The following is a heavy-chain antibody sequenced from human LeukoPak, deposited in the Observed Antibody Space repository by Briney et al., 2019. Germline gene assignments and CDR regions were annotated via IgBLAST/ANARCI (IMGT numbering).Heavy chain of an antibody. CDR1: GFSFSIYE. CDR3: AKDHMSS. J-gene: IGHJ5*02. D-gene: IGHD3-10*01. CDR2: ISYNGGTI. V-gene: IGHV3-48*03. Sequence: GGSLRLSCAASGFSFSIYEMNWVRQAPGKGLEWVSLISYNGGTINYADSVKGRFIISRDNARNSLLLQMNSLRVEDTAIYYCAKDHMSSWGQGTLVTVTS.